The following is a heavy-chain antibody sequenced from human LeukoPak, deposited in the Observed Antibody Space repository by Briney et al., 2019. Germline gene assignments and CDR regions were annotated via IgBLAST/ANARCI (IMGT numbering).Heavy chain of an antibody. CDR1: GYSLTSYW. V-gene: IGHV5-51*01. CDR3: ARHTRERDFWSGYYEVVEDDAFDI. D-gene: IGHD3-3*01. Sequence: PVESLNISCKGSGYSLTSYWIGWVRQMPGKGLEWMGIIYPGDSDTRYSPSFQGQVTISADKSISTAYLQWSSLKASDTAMYYCARHTRERDFWSGYYEVVEDDAFDIWGQGTMVTVSS. CDR2: IYPGDSDT. J-gene: IGHJ3*02.